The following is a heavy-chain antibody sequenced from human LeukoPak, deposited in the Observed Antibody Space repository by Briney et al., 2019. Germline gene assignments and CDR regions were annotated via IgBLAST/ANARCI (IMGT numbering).Heavy chain of an antibody. J-gene: IGHJ5*02. D-gene: IGHD3-16*01. V-gene: IGHV1-69*13. CDR1: GGTFSSYA. CDR2: IIPIFGTA. CDR3: ARSLGPNNWFDP. Sequence: GASVKVSCKASGGTFSSYAISWVRQAPGQGLGWMGGIIPIFGTANYAQKFQGRVTITADESTSTAYMELSSLRSADTAVYYCARSLGPNNWFDPWGQGTLVTVSS.